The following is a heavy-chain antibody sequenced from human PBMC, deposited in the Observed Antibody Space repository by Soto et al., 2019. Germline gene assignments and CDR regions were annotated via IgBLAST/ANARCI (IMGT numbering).Heavy chain of an antibody. CDR1: GGPISSHY. CDR3: ARGGWSLDY. D-gene: IGHD6-19*01. V-gene: IGHV4-59*11. J-gene: IGHJ4*02. CDR2: MHHSGSN. Sequence: SETLSLTCTVSGGPISSHYWSWIRQPPGKGLEWIGYMHHSGSNNYNPSLKSRVTISVDTSNNQVSLKLNSVTAADTAVYYCARGGWSLDYWGRGTLVTVSS.